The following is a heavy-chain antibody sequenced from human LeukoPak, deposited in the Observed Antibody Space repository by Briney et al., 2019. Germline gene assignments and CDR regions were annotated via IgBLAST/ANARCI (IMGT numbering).Heavy chain of an antibody. CDR1: GFTFSSYT. Sequence: GGSLRLSCAASGFTFSSYTINWVRQAPGKGLEWVSSISGSSSYIYYADSVKGRFTISRDGAKNSLSLQMNSLRAEDTAVYYCARGHFPNQVPTLFDYWGQGTLVTVSS. J-gene: IGHJ4*02. CDR3: ARGHFPNQVPTLFDY. CDR2: ISGSSSYI. V-gene: IGHV3-21*01.